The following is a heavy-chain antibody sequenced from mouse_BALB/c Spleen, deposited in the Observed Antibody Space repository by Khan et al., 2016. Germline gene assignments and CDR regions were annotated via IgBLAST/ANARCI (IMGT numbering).Heavy chain of an antibody. J-gene: IGHJ4*01. CDR2: IDPENGDT. D-gene: IGHD1-2*01. CDR3: NAVRPRFYSMDY. V-gene: IGHV14-4*02. Sequence: EVQLQESGADLVRSGASVKLSCTASGFNIKDYYMHWVKQRPEQGLEWIGWIDPENGDTEYAPKFQGKATMTADTSSNTAYLQLSSLTSEGHAVYYCNAVRPRFYSMDYRGQGTSVPVSS. CDR1: GFNIKDYY.